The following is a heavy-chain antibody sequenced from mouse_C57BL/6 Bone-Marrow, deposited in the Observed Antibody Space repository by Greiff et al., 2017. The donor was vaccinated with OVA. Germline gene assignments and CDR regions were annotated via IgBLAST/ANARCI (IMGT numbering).Heavy chain of an antibody. Sequence: VQLQQSGPELVKPGASVKISCKASGYSFTGYYMNWVKQSPEKSLEWIGEINPSTGGTTYNQKFKAKATLTVDKSSSTAYMQLKSLTSEDSAVYYCARSYGNNYWYFDVWGTGTTVTVSS. J-gene: IGHJ1*03. D-gene: IGHD2-1*01. CDR1: GYSFTGYY. CDR3: ARSYGNNYWYFDV. V-gene: IGHV1-42*01. CDR2: INPSTGGT.